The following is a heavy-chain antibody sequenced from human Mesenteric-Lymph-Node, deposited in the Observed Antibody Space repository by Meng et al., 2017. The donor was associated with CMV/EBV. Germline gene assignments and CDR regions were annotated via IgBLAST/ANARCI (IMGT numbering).Heavy chain of an antibody. J-gene: IGHJ6*02. CDR2: IHPNGGGT. CDR3: ARDLFEFDFWSGYPNGYYYYGMDV. V-gene: IGHV1-2*02. D-gene: IGHD3-3*01. CDR1: GDTFTGYY. Sequence: ASVKVSCKASGDTFTGYYVHWVRQAPGQGLEWMGWIHPNGGGTKYAQKFQGRVTITADKSTSTAYMELSSLRSEDTAVYYCARDLFEFDFWSGYPNGYYYYGMDVWGQGTTVTVSS.